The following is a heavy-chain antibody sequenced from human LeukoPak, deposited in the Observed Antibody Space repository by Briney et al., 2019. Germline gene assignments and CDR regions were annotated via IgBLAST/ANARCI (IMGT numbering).Heavy chain of an antibody. D-gene: IGHD3-16*01. CDR1: GFTFSSYW. CDR3: ARARGRGSMDV. V-gene: IGHV3-7*01. Sequence: GGSLRLSCAASGFTFSSYWMHWVRQAPGKGLEWVANIKQDGSEKYSVDSVKGRFTISRDNAKNTLYLQMNSLRAEDTAVYYCARARGRGSMDVWGKGTTVTVSS. CDR2: IKQDGSEK. J-gene: IGHJ6*03.